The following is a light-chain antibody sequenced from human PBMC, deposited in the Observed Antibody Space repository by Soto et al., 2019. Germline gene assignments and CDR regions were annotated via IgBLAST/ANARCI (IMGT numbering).Light chain of an antibody. V-gene: IGKV3-15*01. CDR3: QQYNHWPWT. CDR2: GAS. CDR1: QSISFN. Sequence: EVVMTQSPGTLSVSPGERATLSCRAGQSISFNLAWYQLKPGQVPRLLISGASTRATGVPARFSGSGSGTEFTLTISSLQSEEFVVYYCQQYNHWPWTVGQGTKVEIK. J-gene: IGKJ1*01.